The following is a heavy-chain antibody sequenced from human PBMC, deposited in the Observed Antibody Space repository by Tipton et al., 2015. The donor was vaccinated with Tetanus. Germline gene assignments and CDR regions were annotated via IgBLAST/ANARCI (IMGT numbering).Heavy chain of an antibody. Sequence: SLRLSCEVSGFTLSRFGMNWVRQAPGKGPQWISSISSTSTYIYYATSVKGRFTISRDNAKNSLFLQMNSLRAEDTAIYYCVSGSSLDYWGQGPLVTVSS. CDR2: ISSTSTYI. V-gene: IGHV3-21*01. CDR1: GFTLSRFG. D-gene: IGHD6-19*01. J-gene: IGHJ4*02. CDR3: VSGSSLDY.